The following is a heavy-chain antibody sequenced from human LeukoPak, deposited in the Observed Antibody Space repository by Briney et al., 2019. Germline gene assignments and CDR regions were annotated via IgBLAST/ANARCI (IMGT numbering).Heavy chain of an antibody. J-gene: IGHJ6*04. V-gene: IGHV3-23*01. CDR2: ISGSGGST. Sequence: GGSLTLSCVVSGFTFSSYAMSWVRQAPGKGLEWVSAISGSGGSTYYADSVKGRFTISRDNSKNTLYLQMNSLRVEDTAVYSCAKDPSYDYGMDVWGKGTTVTVSS. CDR1: GFTFSSYA. CDR3: AKDPSYDYGMDV.